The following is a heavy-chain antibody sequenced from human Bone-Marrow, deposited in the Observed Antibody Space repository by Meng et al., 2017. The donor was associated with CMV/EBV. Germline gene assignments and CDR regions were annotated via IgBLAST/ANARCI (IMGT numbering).Heavy chain of an antibody. CDR1: GFTFSSYA. D-gene: IGHD2-2*01. V-gene: IGHV3-23*01. CDR3: AKDLGSSSTRGSTGFDY. Sequence: GGSLRLSCAASGFTFSSYAMSWVRQAPGKGLEWVSAISGSGGSTYYADSVKGRFTISRDNSKNTLYLQMNSLRAEDTAVYYCAKDLGSSSTRGSTGFDYWGQGTLVTVSS. CDR2: ISGSGGST. J-gene: IGHJ4*02.